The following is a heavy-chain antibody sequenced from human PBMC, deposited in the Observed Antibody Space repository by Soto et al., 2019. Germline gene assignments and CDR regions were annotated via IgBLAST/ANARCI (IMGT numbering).Heavy chain of an antibody. V-gene: IGHV4-39*01. J-gene: IGHJ4*01. CDR1: GGSISSGTYH. Sequence: PSETVSFTGTVSGGSISSGTYHWSWIRQHPGQGLEWIGNISXSGGTYHASSLQSRATMSLDTANNQFSMKLHSVTAADTATYFCAGIVVGATRHSDVDHWGHGSLVTVSS. CDR2: ISXSGGT. CDR3: AGIVVGATRHSDVDH. D-gene: IGHD2-15*01.